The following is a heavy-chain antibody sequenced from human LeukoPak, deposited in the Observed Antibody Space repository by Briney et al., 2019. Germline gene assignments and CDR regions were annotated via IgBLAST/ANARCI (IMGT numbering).Heavy chain of an antibody. V-gene: IGHV3-15*01. Sequence: PGGSLRLSCAASGFKFSNAWMSWVRQAPGKVLEWVGRIKSKTDGGTTDYAAPVQGRFTISRDDSKNTLYLQMNSLKTEDTAVYYCTTGGIVVVPAAIDYWGQGTLVTVSS. D-gene: IGHD2-2*02. J-gene: IGHJ4*02. CDR1: GFKFSNAW. CDR2: IKSKTDGGTT. CDR3: TTGGIVVVPAAIDY.